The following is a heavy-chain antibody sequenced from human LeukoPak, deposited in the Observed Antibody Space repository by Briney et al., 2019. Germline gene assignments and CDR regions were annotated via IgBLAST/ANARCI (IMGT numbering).Heavy chain of an antibody. J-gene: IGHJ3*02. CDR1: GFSVGTNY. V-gene: IGHV3-66*01. CDR2: IYSGGMT. Sequence: GGSLRLSCAASGFSVGTNYMSWVRQAPGKGLEWLSVIYSGGMTYYADSVKGRFTISRDTSKNTLNLQMNSLRAEDTAVYYCAKGRASGTSLAAFDIWGQGTMVTVSS. CDR3: AKGRASGTSLAAFDI. D-gene: IGHD6-13*01.